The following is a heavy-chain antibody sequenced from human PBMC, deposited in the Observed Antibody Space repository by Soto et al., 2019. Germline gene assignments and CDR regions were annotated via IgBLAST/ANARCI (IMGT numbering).Heavy chain of an antibody. V-gene: IGHV1-69*01. CDR3: ARGGAGYCSSTSCSGFDY. D-gene: IGHD2-2*01. CDR1: GATFSSYA. Sequence: QVQLVQSGAEVKKPGSSVKVSCKASGATFSSYAISWVRQAPGQGLEWMGGIIPIFGTANYAQKFQGRVTITADESTSTAYMELSSLRSEDTAVYYCARGGAGYCSSTSCSGFDYWGQGTLVTVSS. CDR2: IIPIFGTA. J-gene: IGHJ4*02.